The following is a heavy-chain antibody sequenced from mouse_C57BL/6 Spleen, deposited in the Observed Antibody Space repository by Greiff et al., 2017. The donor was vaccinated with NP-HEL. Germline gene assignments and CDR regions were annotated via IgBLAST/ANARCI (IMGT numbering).Heavy chain of an antibody. CDR1: GYTFTSYW. V-gene: IGHV1-69*01. D-gene: IGHD1-1*01. Sequence: QVQLKQPGAELVMPGASVKLSCKASGYTFTSYWMHWVKQRPGQGLEWIGEIDPSDSYTNYNQKFKGKSTLTVDKSSSTAYMQLSSLTSEDSAVYYCARSSPFYYYGSSHFDYWGQGTTLTVSS. CDR3: ARSSPFYYYGSSHFDY. J-gene: IGHJ2*01. CDR2: IDPSDSYT.